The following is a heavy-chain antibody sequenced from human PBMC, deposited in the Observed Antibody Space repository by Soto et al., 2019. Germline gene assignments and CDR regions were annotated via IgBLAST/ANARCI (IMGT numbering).Heavy chain of an antibody. D-gene: IGHD5-12*01. CDR3: ARLGGYSGYDPFDP. CDR1: GGSISGSLYY. J-gene: IGHJ5*02. CDR2: IFYGRST. Sequence: QLQLQESGPGLVKPSETLSLTCTVSGGSISGSLYYWGWIRQPPGKGLEWIGSIFYGRSTYYNPSLKSRGTISVDTSKNQFSLKLSSVTAADTAVYYCARLGGYSGYDPFDPWGQGTLVTVSS. V-gene: IGHV4-39*01.